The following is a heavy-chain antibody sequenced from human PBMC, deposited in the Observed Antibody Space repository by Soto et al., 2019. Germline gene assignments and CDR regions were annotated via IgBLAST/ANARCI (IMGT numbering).Heavy chain of an antibody. D-gene: IGHD5-12*01. CDR3: VGYDHLLY. Sequence: VGSLRLSWIASGFTFSSNAMSWVRQAPGKGLEWVSDIRGSGETTYYANSVRGRFTISRDNSKNTLYLKANSLRAESTAVYYCVGYDHLLYWGPGTLVTVSS. CDR1: GFTFSSNA. J-gene: IGHJ4*02. CDR2: IRGSGETT. V-gene: IGHV3-23*01.